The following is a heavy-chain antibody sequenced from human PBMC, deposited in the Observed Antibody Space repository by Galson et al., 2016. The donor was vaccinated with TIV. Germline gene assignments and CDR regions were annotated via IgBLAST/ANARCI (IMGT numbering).Heavy chain of an antibody. J-gene: IGHJ5*02. CDR3: ARSYDSSGYSP. Sequence: TLSLTCTVSGGSIINSDYDWNWIRQPAGKGLEWIGRIYPYETSHYNPSLKSRVTMSVDASKNQFSLNLSSVTAADSAVYYCARSYDSSGYSPWGQGALVTVSS. CDR1: GGSIINSDYD. V-gene: IGHV4-61*02. CDR2: IYPYETS. D-gene: IGHD3-22*01.